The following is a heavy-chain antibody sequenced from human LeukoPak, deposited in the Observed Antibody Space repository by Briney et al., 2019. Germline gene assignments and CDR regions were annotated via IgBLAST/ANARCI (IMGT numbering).Heavy chain of an antibody. V-gene: IGHV7-4-1*02. CDR2: IDTDTGIP. J-gene: IGHJ3*02. CDR3: ARAQWLALNLDAFDT. Sequence: ASVKVSCRASGYTFTTYGISWLRQAPGQGLEWMGWIDTDTGIPTYAQDFTGRFVFSLDTSVRSAYLQISSLKAEDTAVYYCARAQWLALNLDAFDTWGQGTMVTVFS. D-gene: IGHD6-19*01. CDR1: GYTFTTYG.